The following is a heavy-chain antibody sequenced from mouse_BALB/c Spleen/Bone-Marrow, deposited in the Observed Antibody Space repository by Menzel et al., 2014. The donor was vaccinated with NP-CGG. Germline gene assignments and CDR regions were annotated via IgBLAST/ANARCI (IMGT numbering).Heavy chain of an antibody. CDR3: ARAPPYDFYAMDY. CDR1: GFTFSDYY. V-gene: IGHV5-4*02. D-gene: IGHD2-13*01. Sequence: EVQVVEPGGGLVKPGGSLKLSCAASGFTFSDYYMFWVRQTPEKRLEWVATISDGVSYAYYPDSVKGRFTISRDNARNNLYLQMSSLKSEDTAMYYCARAPPYDFYAMDYWGQGTSVTVSS. CDR2: ISDGVSYA. J-gene: IGHJ4*01.